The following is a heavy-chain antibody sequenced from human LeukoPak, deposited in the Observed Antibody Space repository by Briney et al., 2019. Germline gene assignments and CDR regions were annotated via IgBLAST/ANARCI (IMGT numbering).Heavy chain of an antibody. V-gene: IGHV1-2*02. CDR1: LYTFTGYY. J-gene: IGHJ3*02. CDR3: ASIAAAGEAFDI. Sequence: ASVKVSCKASLYTFTGYYMHWVRQAPGQGVEWVGWINPNNGGTNYAQKFQGRVTMTRDTSISTAYMELSRLRSDDTAVYYCASIAAAGEAFDIWGQGTMVTVSS. D-gene: IGHD6-13*01. CDR2: INPNNGGT.